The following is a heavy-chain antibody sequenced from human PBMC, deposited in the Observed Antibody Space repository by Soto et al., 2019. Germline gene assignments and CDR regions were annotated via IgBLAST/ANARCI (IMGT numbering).Heavy chain of an antibody. CDR3: ARSAPFSTAALAYLSYMDV. D-gene: IGHD2-2*01. CDR2: VNPDSGHT. CDR1: GYIFTSYN. Sequence: QVQLVQSGAEVKKPGASVKVSCKASGYIFTSYNINWVRQAAGHGLEWMGWVNPDSGHTVYAQKFQGRVTMTRDTSRGTAHMELRSLTPEDTAVYYCARSAPFSTAALAYLSYMDVWGKGAAVTVSS. J-gene: IGHJ6*03. V-gene: IGHV1-8*02.